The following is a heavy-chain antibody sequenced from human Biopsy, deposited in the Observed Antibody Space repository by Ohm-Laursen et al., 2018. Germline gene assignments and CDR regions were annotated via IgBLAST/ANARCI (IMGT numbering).Heavy chain of an antibody. CDR3: ARWETTLGRSLDS. CDR1: GYTFPSYG. Sequence: ASVKVSCKASGYTFPSYGISWVRQAPGQGLEWMGWMSPNTGNTVYAQRFQDRVTMTSDTSTGTAYMELTSLTSDDTAVYFCARWETTLGRSLDSWGQGTLVAVSS. V-gene: IGHV1-18*01. D-gene: IGHD1-26*01. CDR2: MSPNTGNT. J-gene: IGHJ4*02.